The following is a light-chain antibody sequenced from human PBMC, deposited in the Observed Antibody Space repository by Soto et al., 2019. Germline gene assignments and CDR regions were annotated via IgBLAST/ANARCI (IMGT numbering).Light chain of an antibody. CDR1: QSVSSY. J-gene: IGKJ2*01. CDR2: DAS. Sequence: EIVLPQSPATLSLSPGERATLSCRATQSVSSYLAWNQQKPGQAPRLPTYDASNWTTGIPARFSGSGSGTDFTLTIASLEPEDFAVYYYQHCSNSPRTFGQGTKLEIK. V-gene: IGKV3-11*01. CDR3: QHCSNSPRT.